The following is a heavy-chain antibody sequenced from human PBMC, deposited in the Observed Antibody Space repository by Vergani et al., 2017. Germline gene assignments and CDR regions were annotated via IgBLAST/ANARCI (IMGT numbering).Heavy chain of an antibody. J-gene: IGHJ1*01. CDR2: IYYSGTT. CDR3: TRHGRSGWAGYFQH. D-gene: IGHD6-19*01. CDR1: GAYVGSGGYY. Sequence: QVQLQESGPGLVKPSETLSLTCTVSGAYVGSGGYYWSWVRQRPGMGLDWIGYIYYSGTTYYNPSLESRLTISLDTSENHLSLKLTSVTAADTAVYYCTRHGRSGWAGYFQHWGQGTLVTASS. V-gene: IGHV4-31*03.